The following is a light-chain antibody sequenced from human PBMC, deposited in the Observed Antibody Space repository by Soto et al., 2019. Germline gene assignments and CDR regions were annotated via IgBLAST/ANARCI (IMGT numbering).Light chain of an antibody. J-gene: IGKJ2*01. CDR3: KQFNSYPYT. V-gene: IGKV1-13*02. Sequence: AIQLTQSPSSLSASVGDRVTITCRASQGINSALAWYQQKPGKAPKLLIYDASSLESGVPSRFSGSGSGTDFTLTISSLQPEYFATYYCKQFNSYPYTFGQGTKLEIK. CDR1: QGINSA. CDR2: DAS.